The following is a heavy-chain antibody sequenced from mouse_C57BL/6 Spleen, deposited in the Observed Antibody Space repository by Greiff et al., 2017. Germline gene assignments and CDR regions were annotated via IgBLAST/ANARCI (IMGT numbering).Heavy chain of an antibody. CDR3: TIGDYGSSYEYFDV. D-gene: IGHD1-1*01. CDR1: GFTFSSYA. J-gene: IGHJ1*03. Sequence: VKLVESGEGLVKPGGSLKLSCAASGFTFSSYAMSWVRQTPENRLEWVAYISSGGDYIYYADTVKGRFTISRDNARNPLYLQMSSLKSEDTAMYYGTIGDYGSSYEYFDVWGTGTTGTVSS. V-gene: IGHV5-9-1*02. CDR2: ISSGGDYI.